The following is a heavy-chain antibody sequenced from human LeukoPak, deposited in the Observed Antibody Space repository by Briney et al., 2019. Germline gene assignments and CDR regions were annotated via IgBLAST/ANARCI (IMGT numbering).Heavy chain of an antibody. CDR1: GYTFTSYA. V-gene: IGHV1-3*04. CDR2: INTGNGNT. J-gene: IGHJ4*02. CDR3: ARVGYSGYDSRPVFNY. D-gene: IGHD5-12*01. Sequence: ASVKASCKASGYTFTSYAMHWVRQAPGQRLEWMGWINTGNGNTKYSQKFQGRVTITGATSASTAYTELSSLRSEDTAVFYCARVGYSGYDSRPVFNYWGQGTLVTVSS.